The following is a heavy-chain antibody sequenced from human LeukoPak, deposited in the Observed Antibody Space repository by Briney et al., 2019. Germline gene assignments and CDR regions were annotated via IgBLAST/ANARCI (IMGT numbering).Heavy chain of an antibody. J-gene: IGHJ4*02. V-gene: IGHV3-23*01. CDR2: VGRSDADT. CDR1: GFTFSSYA. Sequence: PGGSLRLSCVASGFTFSSYAVSWFRQAPGKGLEWVSTVGRSDADTYYADSVRGRFTISKDSSKNTLQMNSLSAEDTAIYYCVKHSGGVYGNSDYWGQGILVTVSS. CDR3: VKHSGGVYGNSDY. D-gene: IGHD1-1*01.